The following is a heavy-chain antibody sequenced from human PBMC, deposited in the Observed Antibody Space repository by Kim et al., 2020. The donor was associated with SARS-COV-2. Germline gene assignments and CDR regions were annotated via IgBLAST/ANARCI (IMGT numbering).Heavy chain of an antibody. CDR1: GFTFSSYA. CDR2: ISGSGGST. V-gene: IGHV3-23*01. J-gene: IGHJ3*02. CDR3: AKDYDYVWGTDAWAFDI. Sequence: GGSLRLSCAASGFTFSSYAMSWVRQAPGKGLEWVSAISGSGGSTYYADSVKGRFTISRDNSKNTLYLQMNSLRAEDTAVYYCAKDYDYVWGTDAWAFDIWGQGTMVTVSS. D-gene: IGHD3-16*01.